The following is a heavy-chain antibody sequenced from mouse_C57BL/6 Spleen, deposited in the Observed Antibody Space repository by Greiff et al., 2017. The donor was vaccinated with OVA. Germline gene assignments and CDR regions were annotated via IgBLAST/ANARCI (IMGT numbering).Heavy chain of an antibody. Sequence: QVQLQQPGAELVKPGASVKLSCKASGYTFTSYWMHWVKQRPGQGLEWIGMIHPNSGSTNYNEKFKSKGTLTVDKSSSTAYMQLSSLTSEDSAVYYCARDVSLGPYAMDYWGQGTSVTVSS. J-gene: IGHJ4*01. CDR2: IHPNSGST. CDR3: ARDVSLGPYAMDY. V-gene: IGHV1-64*01. CDR1: GYTFTSYW. D-gene: IGHD4-1*01.